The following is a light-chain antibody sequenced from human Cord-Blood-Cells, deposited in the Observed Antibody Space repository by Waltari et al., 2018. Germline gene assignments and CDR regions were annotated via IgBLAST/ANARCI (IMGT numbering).Light chain of an antibody. CDR2: DVS. CDR3: CSYAGSYTVV. J-gene: IGLJ2*01. V-gene: IGLV2-11*01. Sequence: QSALTQPRSVSGSPGPSVTISCTGTSSDVGGYNYLSWYQQRPGKAPKLMIYDVSKRPSGVPDRFSGSKSGNTASLTISGLQAEDEADYYCCSYAGSYTVVFGGGTKLTVL. CDR1: SSDVGGYNY.